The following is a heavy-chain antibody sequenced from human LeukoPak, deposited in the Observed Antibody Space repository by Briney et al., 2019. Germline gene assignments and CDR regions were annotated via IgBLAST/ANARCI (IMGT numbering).Heavy chain of an antibody. J-gene: IGHJ3*02. D-gene: IGHD1-26*01. CDR3: ARVGGSNAFDI. Sequence: PGGSLRLSCAASGFTFSSYWMHWVRQAPGKGLVWVLRINSDGSSATYADSVKGRFTISRDNAKNTLSLQMNSLRAEDTAVYYCARVGGSNAFDIWGQGTMVIVSS. CDR1: GFTFSSYW. V-gene: IGHV3-74*01. CDR2: INSDGSSA.